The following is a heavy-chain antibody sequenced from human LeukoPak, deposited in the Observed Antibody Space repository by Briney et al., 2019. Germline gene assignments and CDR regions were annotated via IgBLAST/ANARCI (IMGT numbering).Heavy chain of an antibody. CDR1: GYTFTSYG. D-gene: IGHD5-12*01. V-gene: IGHV1-18*01. Sequence: GASVKVSCKASGYTFTSYGISWVRQAPGQGLEWMGWISAYNGNTNYAQKLQGRATMTTDTSTSTAYMELRSLRSDDTAVYYCARVGDDTYYYYMDVWGKGTTVTVSS. CDR2: ISAYNGNT. J-gene: IGHJ6*03. CDR3: ARVGDDTYYYYMDV.